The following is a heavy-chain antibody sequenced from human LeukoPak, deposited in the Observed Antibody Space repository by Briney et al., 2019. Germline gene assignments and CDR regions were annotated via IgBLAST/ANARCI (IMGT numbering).Heavy chain of an antibody. V-gene: IGHV3-11*01. CDR3: ARDRSYGSFDF. CDR1: GFTFSDYY. D-gene: IGHD5-18*01. CDR2: INSRGTSK. Sequence: AGGSLRLSCAASGFTFSDYYMTWIRQAPGKGLEWVSYINSRGTSKYFADSVKGRFTITRDNAKNSLYLQMNSLTAEDTALYHCARDRSYGSFDFWGQGTLVTVSS. J-gene: IGHJ4*02.